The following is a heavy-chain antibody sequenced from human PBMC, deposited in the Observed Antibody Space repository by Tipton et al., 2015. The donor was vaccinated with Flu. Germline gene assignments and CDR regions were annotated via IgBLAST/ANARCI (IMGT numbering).Heavy chain of an antibody. CDR3: ARVSYDSSGYLYYYYYYGMDV. CDR2: IYYSGST. D-gene: IGHD3-22*01. J-gene: IGHJ6*02. V-gene: IGHV4-31*02. CDR1: GGSISSGGYY. Sequence: LRLSCTVSGGSISSGGYYWSWIRQHPGKGLEWIGYIYYSGSTYYNPSLKSRVTISVDTSKNQFSLKLSSVTAADTAVYYCARVSYDSSGYLYYYYYYGMDVWGQGTTVTVSS.